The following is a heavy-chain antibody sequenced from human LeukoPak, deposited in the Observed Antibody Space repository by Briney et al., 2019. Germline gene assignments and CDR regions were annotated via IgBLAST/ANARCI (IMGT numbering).Heavy chain of an antibody. V-gene: IGHV4-4*07. J-gene: IGHJ4*02. CDR3: ARDSSGWYEGNYFDY. CDR2: IYTSGST. Sequence: SETLSLTCTVSGGSISRCYWSWIRQPAGKGLEWIGRIYTSGSTNYNPSLKSRVTMSVDTSKNQFSLKLSSATAADTAVYYCARDSSGWYEGNYFDYWGQGTLVTVSS. CDR1: GGSISRCY. D-gene: IGHD6-19*01.